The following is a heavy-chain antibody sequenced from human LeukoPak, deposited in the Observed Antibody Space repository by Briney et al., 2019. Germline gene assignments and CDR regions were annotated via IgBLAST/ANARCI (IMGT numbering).Heavy chain of an antibody. J-gene: IGHJ4*02. Sequence: PGGSLRLSCAASGLSFSSHGMSWVRQAPGKGLEWVSGIIGGAGSTYYADSVKGWFTISGDNSKNTLFLQMNSLRAEDTAVYYCARDPMYSSYWHDYWGQGTLVTVSS. CDR1: GLSFSSHG. CDR3: ARDPMYSSYWHDY. CDR2: IIGGAGST. V-gene: IGHV3-23*01. D-gene: IGHD6-6*01.